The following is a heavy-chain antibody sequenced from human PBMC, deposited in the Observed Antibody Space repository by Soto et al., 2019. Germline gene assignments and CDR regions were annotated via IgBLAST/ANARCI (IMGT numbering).Heavy chain of an antibody. V-gene: IGHV1-18*01. CDR2: ISGYNGNT. D-gene: IGHD5-18*01. CDR3: ARDPGFGFGYRYAFAIGV. Sequence: DAGKVACECTGYRFRNYGIKWVRQGPGQGLEWMGWISGYNGNTHYEEKVQDRIKITTDTSTSTTYLELRSLRSDDTAVYFCARDPGFGFGYRYAFAIGVWGQGTAFLVYS. CDR1: GYRFRNYG. J-gene: IGHJ6*01.